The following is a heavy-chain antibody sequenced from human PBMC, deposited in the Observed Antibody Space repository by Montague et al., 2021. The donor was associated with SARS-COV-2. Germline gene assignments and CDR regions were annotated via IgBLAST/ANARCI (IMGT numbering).Heavy chain of an antibody. CDR3: ARHRITIFLGRMVDY. J-gene: IGHJ4*02. CDR1: GGSISSYY. V-gene: IGHV4-59*05. D-gene: IGHD3-9*01. Sequence: SETLSLTCTVSGGSISSYYWSWIRQPPGKGLEWIGSIYYSGSTYYNPSLKSRVTISVDTSKNQFSLKLSSVTAADTAVYYCARHRITIFLGRMVDYWGQGTLVTVSS. CDR2: IYYSGST.